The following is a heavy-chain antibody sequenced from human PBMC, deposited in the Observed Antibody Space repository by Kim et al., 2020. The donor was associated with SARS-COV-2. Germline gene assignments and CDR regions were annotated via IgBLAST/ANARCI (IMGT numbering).Heavy chain of an antibody. CDR2: ISTSGSTI. J-gene: IGHJ6*01. CDR1: GFAFSDHY. V-gene: IGHV3-11*01. D-gene: IGHD3-3*01. CDR3: ARVPLARIFGVPIYYYY. Sequence: GGSLRLSCAASGFAFSDHYMTWIHQAPGKGLEWVSFISTSGSTINYADSVKGRFTISRDNAKNSLFLQMNSLRAEDTAVYYCARVPLARIFGVPIYYYY.